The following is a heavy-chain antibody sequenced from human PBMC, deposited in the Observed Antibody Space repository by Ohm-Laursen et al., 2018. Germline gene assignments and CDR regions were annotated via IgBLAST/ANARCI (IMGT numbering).Heavy chain of an antibody. Sequence: SETLSLTCAVYGGSFSGYYWSWIRQPPGKGLEWIGEINHSGSTNYNPSLKSRVTISINTSKNQFSLQLRFVTAADTAVYHCAGAPNLYYFDYWGQGTLVTVSS. CDR3: AGAPNLYYFDY. V-gene: IGHV4-34*01. CDR2: INHSGST. J-gene: IGHJ4*02. CDR1: GGSFSGYY. D-gene: IGHD2-8*01.